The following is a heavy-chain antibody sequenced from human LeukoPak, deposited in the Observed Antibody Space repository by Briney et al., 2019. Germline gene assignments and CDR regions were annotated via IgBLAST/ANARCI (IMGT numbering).Heavy chain of an antibody. CDR2: INHSGST. Sequence: SETLSLTCAVYGGSFSGYYWSWIRQPPGKGLEWIGEINHSGSTNYNPSLKSRVTISVDTSKNQFSLKLSSVTAADTAVYYCARDCSSTSSYDAFDIWGQGTMVTVSS. V-gene: IGHV4-34*01. CDR3: ARDCSSTSSYDAFDI. J-gene: IGHJ3*02. D-gene: IGHD2-2*01. CDR1: GGSFSGYY.